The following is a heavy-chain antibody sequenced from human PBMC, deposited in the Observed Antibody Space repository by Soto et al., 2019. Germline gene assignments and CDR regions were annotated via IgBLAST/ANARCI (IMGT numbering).Heavy chain of an antibody. CDR3: ARYASSWYYYYYYGMDV. D-gene: IGHD6-13*01. CDR2: IYYSGST. V-gene: IGHV4-31*03. Sequence: QVQLQESGPGLVKPSQTLSLTCTVSGGSISSGGYYWSWIRQHPGKGLEWIGYIYYSGSTYYNPSLKRRVTISVDTSKNQFSLKLSSVTAADTAVYYCARYASSWYYYYYYGMDVWGQGTTVTVSS. J-gene: IGHJ6*02. CDR1: GGSISSGGYY.